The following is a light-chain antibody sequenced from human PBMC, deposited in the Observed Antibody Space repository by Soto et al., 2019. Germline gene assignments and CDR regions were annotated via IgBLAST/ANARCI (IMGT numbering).Light chain of an antibody. Sequence: QYVLTQPPSVSGAPGQRVTISCTGSTSNIGAGYDVYWYQQLPGTAPKLLIYGNSNRPSGVPDRFSGSKSGTSASLAITGLQAEDEADYYCQSYDSSLSADYVFGTGTKLTVL. CDR2: GNS. CDR3: QSYDSSLSADYV. V-gene: IGLV1-40*01. CDR1: TSNIGAGYD. J-gene: IGLJ1*01.